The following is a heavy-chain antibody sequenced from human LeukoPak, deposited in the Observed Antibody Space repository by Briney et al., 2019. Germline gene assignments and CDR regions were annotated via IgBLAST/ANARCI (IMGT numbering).Heavy chain of an antibody. CDR3: ARVAPTTYNWFDP. V-gene: IGHV4-38-2*02. J-gene: IGHJ5*02. Sequence: SETLSLTCTVSGYSISSGYYWGWIRQPPGKGLEWIGGIYHSGSTYYNPSLKSRVTISVDTSKNQFSLKLSSVTAADTAVYYCARVAPTTYNWFDPWGQGTLVTVSS. CDR1: GYSISSGYY. D-gene: IGHD1-26*01. CDR2: IYHSGST.